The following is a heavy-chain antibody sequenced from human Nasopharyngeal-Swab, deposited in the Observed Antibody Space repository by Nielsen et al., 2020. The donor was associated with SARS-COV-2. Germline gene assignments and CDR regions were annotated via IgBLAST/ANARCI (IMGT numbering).Heavy chain of an antibody. V-gene: IGHV1-24*01. D-gene: IGHD4-17*01. J-gene: IGHJ5*02. CDR2: FDHEDGET. Sequence: ASVTVSCKVSGYTLTELSMHWVRQAPGKGLEWMGGFDHEDGETIYAQKFQGRVTMTEDTSTDTAYMELSSLRSEDTAVYYCATGRVTTFFSWFDPWGQGTLVTVSS. CDR1: GYTLTELS. CDR3: ATGRVTTFFSWFDP.